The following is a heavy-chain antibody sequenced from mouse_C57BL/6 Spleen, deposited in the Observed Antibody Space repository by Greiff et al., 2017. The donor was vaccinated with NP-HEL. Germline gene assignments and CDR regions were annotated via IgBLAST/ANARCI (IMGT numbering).Heavy chain of an antibody. D-gene: IGHD2-1*01. V-gene: IGHV1-59*01. CDR3: ARRGDGNYEEDY. Sequence: QVQLQQSGAELVRPGTSVKLSCKASGYTFTSYWMHWVKQRPGQGLEWIGVIDPSDSYTNYNQKFKGKATLTVDTSSSTAYMQLSSLTSEDSAVYYCARRGDGNYEEDYWGQGTTLTVSS. J-gene: IGHJ2*01. CDR1: GYTFTSYW. CDR2: IDPSDSYT.